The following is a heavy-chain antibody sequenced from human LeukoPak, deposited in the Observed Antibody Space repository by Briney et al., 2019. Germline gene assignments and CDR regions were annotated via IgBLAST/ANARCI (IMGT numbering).Heavy chain of an antibody. V-gene: IGHV3-23*01. CDR3: AKAFNSAYDYGPTDY. Sequence: GGSLRLSCAASGFTFSSYAMSWVRQAPGKGLEWVSAISGSGGSTYYADSVKGRFTISRDNSKNTLHLQMNSPGAEDTAVYYCAKAFNSAYDYGPTDYWGQGTLVTVSS. J-gene: IGHJ4*02. CDR2: ISGSGGST. D-gene: IGHD4/OR15-4a*01. CDR1: GFTFSSYA.